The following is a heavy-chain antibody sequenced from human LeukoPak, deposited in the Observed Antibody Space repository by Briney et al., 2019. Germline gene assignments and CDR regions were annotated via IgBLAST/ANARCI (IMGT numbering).Heavy chain of an antibody. CDR2: ISGSGGST. J-gene: IGHJ4*02. CDR1: GFTFSSYA. D-gene: IGHD6-13*01. Sequence: GGSLRLSCAASGFTFSSYAMSWVRQAPGKGLEWVSAISGSGGSTYYADSVKGRFTISRDNAKNSLYLQMNSLRAEDTAVYYCARDRAAAPFDYWGQGTLVTVSS. V-gene: IGHV3-23*01. CDR3: ARDRAAAPFDY.